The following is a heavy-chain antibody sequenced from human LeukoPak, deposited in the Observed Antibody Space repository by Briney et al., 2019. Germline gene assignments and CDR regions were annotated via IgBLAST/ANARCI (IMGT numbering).Heavy chain of an antibody. V-gene: IGHV3-66*01. J-gene: IGHJ4*02. CDR1: GFTVSSNY. Sequence: PGGSLRLSCAASGFTVSSNYMTWVRQAPGKGLEWVSLMYGAGSTHYADSVRGRFTISRDNSKNTLYLQMNSLRAEDTAVYYCAGESSGFSVWGQGTLVAVSS. CDR3: AGESSGFSV. D-gene: IGHD6-19*01. CDR2: MYGAGST.